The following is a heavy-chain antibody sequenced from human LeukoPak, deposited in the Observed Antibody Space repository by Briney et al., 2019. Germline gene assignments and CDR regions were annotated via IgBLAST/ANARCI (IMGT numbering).Heavy chain of an antibody. J-gene: IGHJ4*02. CDR3: ARGIRGYSYGPFDY. CDR2: IYYSGST. Sequence: PSETLSLTCTVSGGSISSYYWSWIRQPPGKGLEWIGYIYYSGSTNYNPSLESRVTISVDTSKNQFSLKLSSVTAADTAVYYCARGIRGYSYGPFDYWGQGTLVTVSS. D-gene: IGHD5-18*01. V-gene: IGHV4-59*08. CDR1: GGSISSYY.